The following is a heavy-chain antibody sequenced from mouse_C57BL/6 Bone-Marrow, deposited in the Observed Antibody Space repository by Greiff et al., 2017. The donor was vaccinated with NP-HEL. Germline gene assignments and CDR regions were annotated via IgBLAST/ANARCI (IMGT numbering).Heavy chain of an antibody. Sequence: EVQVVESGPGLVKPSQSLSLTCSVTGYSITSGYYWNWIRQFPGNKLEWMGYISYDGSNNYNPSLKNRISITRDTSKNQFFLKLNSVTTEDTATYYCAREAYYYGPWGQGTTLTVSS. V-gene: IGHV3-6*01. CDR1: GYSITSGYY. D-gene: IGHD1-1*01. CDR2: ISYDGSN. CDR3: AREAYYYGP. J-gene: IGHJ2*01.